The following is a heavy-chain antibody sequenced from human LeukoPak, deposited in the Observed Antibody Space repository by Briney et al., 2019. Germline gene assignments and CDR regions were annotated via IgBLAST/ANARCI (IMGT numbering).Heavy chain of an antibody. CDR2: IYHSGST. CDR1: GYSISSGYY. J-gene: IGHJ4*02. CDR3: ARHYDFWSGYYPFDY. V-gene: IGHV4-38-2*01. D-gene: IGHD3-3*01. Sequence: PSETLSLTCAVSGYSISSGYYWGWIRQPPGKGLEWIGSIYHSGSTYYNPSLKSRVTISVDTSKSQFSLKLSSVTAADTAVYYCARHYDFWSGYYPFDYWGQGTLVTVSS.